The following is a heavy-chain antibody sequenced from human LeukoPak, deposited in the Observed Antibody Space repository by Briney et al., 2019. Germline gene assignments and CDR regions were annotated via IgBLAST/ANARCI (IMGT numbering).Heavy chain of an antibody. J-gene: IGHJ5*02. Sequence: PGGSLRLSCAASGFTFSSYAMSWVRQAPGKGLEWVSAISGSGGSTYYADSVKGRFTISRDNSKNTLYLQMNSLRAEDTAVYYCAKEVRDYARLRNWFDPWGQGTLVTVSS. CDR2: ISGSGGST. CDR3: AKEVRDYARLRNWFDP. CDR1: GFTFSSYA. V-gene: IGHV3-23*01. D-gene: IGHD2-2*01.